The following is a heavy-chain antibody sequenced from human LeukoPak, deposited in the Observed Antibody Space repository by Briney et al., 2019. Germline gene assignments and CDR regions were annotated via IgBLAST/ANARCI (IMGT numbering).Heavy chain of an antibody. D-gene: IGHD5-18*01. J-gene: IGHJ4*02. Sequence: ASVKVSCKASGYTFTSYYMHWVRQAPGQGLEWMGIINPSGDSTSYAQKFQGRVTITRDTSASTAYMELSSLRSEDTAVYYCARSPVDTAEEGYFDYWGQGTLVTVSS. V-gene: IGHV1-46*01. CDR3: ARSPVDTAEEGYFDY. CDR2: INPSGDST. CDR1: GYTFTSYY.